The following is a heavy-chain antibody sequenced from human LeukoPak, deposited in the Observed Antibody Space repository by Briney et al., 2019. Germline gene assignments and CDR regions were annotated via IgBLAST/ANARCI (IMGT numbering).Heavy chain of an antibody. CDR3: ARSIAVAGTFDY. V-gene: IGHV4-34*01. D-gene: IGHD6-19*01. CDR1: GFTFNNYG. J-gene: IGHJ4*02. Sequence: GSLRLSCAASGFTFNNYGMSWIRQPPGKGLEWIGEINHSGSTNYNPSLKNRVTISVDTSKNQFSLKLSSVTAADTAVYYCARSIAVAGTFDYWGQGTLVTVSS. CDR2: INHSGST.